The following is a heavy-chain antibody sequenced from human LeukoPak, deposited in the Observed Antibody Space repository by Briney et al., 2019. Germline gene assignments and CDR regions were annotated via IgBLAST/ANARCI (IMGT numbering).Heavy chain of an antibody. CDR1: GFTFSNYA. J-gene: IGHJ1*01. D-gene: IGHD6-13*01. CDR2: ISGSDSST. CDR3: AKDRGGYSSSWYAEYFQH. V-gene: IGHV3-23*01. Sequence: TGGSLRLSCAASGFTFSNYAMSWVRQAPGKGLEWVSAISGSDSSTYYADSVKGRFTISRDNSKNTVYLQMNSLRADGTAVYYCAKDRGGYSSSWYAEYFQHWGQGTLVTVSS.